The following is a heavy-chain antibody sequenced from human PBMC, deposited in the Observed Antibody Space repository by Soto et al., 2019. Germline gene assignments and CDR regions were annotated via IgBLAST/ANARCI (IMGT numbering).Heavy chain of an antibody. D-gene: IGHD2-15*01. CDR3: VLSSADIVVLPFSSHFTS. CDR2: VSWDRVTV. J-gene: IGHJ4*02. V-gene: IGHV3-9*01. CDR1: GSTLDTSA. Sequence: PGGSLRLSCSASGSTLDTSAMHWVREAPGRGLEWVAGVSWDRVTVAYADSVQGRFTISRDHAKNSVDLQMDGLRPDDTALYYCVLSSADIVVLPFSSHFTSWGLGTLVTVSS.